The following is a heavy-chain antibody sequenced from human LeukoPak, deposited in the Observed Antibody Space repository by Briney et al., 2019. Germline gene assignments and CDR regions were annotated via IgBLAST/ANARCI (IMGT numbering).Heavy chain of an antibody. CDR2: IIPILGIA. V-gene: IGHV1-69*04. CDR1: GGTFSSYA. CDR3: ARDLSYFDY. Sequence: GASVKVSCKASGGTFSSYAISWVRQAPGQGLEWMGRIIPILGIANYAQKFQGRVTITADKSTSTAYMELSSLRSEDAAVYYCARDLSYFDYWGQGTLVTVSS. J-gene: IGHJ4*02.